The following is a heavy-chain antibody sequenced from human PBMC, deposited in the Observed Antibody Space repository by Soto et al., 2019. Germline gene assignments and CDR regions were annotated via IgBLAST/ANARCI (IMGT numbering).Heavy chain of an antibody. CDR2: INPNSGGT. Sequence: GASVKVSCKASGYTFTGYYMHWVRQAPGQGLEWMGWINPNSGGTNYAQKFQGWVTMTRDTSISTAYMELSRLRSDDTAVYYCARGRHRYYYDSSGYFSGYFDYWGQGTLVTVSS. CDR3: ARGRHRYYYDSSGYFSGYFDY. J-gene: IGHJ4*02. D-gene: IGHD3-22*01. CDR1: GYTFTGYY. V-gene: IGHV1-2*04.